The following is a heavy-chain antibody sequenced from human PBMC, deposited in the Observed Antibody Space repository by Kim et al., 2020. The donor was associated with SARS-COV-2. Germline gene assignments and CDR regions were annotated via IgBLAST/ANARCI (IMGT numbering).Heavy chain of an antibody. CDR2: INTNTGNP. J-gene: IGHJ6*02. CDR3: ARDQRANYDFWSGYSNYYYYYGMDV. V-gene: IGHV7-4-1*02. CDR1: GYTFTSYA. Sequence: ASVKVSCKASGYTFTSYAMNWVRQAPGQGLEWMGWINTNTGNPTYAQGFTGRFVFSLDTSVSTAYLQISSLKAEDTAVYYCARDQRANYDFWSGYSNYYYYYGMDVWGQGTTVTVSS. D-gene: IGHD3-3*01.